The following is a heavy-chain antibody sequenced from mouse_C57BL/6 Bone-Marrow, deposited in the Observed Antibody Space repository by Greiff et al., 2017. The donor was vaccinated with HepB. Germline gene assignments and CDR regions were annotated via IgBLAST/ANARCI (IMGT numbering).Heavy chain of an antibody. CDR3: ANHFYYGSTYDYFDY. Sequence: EVQLQQSGPELVKPGASVKMSCKASGYTFTDYNMHWVKQSHGKSLEWIGYINPNNGGTSYNQKFKGKATLTVNKSSSTAYMELRSLTSEESAVYYCANHFYYGSTYDYFDYWGQGTTLTVSS. V-gene: IGHV1-22*01. CDR1: GYTFTDYN. J-gene: IGHJ2*01. D-gene: IGHD1-1*01. CDR2: INPNNGGT.